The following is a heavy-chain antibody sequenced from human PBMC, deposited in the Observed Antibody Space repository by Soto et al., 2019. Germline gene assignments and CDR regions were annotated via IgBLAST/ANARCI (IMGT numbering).Heavy chain of an antibody. CDR1: GITVSSNY. CDR2: IYSGGST. Sequence: EVQLVESGGALVQPGGSLRLSCAASGITVSSNYMSWVRQIPGKGLEWVSFIYSGGSTYYADSVKCRFSVSTDTSKNTLYLQMNSLRAEDTAVYYCARAPRRDGYKYYWGQGTLVTVSS. CDR3: ARAPRRDGYKYY. J-gene: IGHJ4*02. D-gene: IGHD5-12*01. V-gene: IGHV3-66*01.